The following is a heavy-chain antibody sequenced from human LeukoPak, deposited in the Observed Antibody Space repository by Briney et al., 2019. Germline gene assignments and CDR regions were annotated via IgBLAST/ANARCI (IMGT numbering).Heavy chain of an antibody. J-gene: IGHJ4*02. D-gene: IGHD3-22*01. CDR3: AKDISGSKHRFDY. CDR2: ISGSGVGT. Sequence: GGSLRLSCAASGFTFSSYAMSWVRQAPGKGLEWVSGISGSGVGTYYADSVKGRFTISRDNSKNTLYLQMNSLRAEDTAVYYCAKDISGSKHRFDYWGQGTLVTVSS. V-gene: IGHV3-23*01. CDR1: GFTFSSYA.